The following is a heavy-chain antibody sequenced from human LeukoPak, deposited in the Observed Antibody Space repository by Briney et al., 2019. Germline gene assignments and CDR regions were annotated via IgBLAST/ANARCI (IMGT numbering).Heavy chain of an antibody. CDR3: ARGRGSSWYFDY. CDR1: GFTFSNCG. D-gene: IGHD6-13*01. V-gene: IGHV3-33*01. J-gene: IGHJ4*02. CDR2: IWYDGSNK. Sequence: GGSLRLSCAASGFTFSNCGMHWVRQAPGKGLEWVAHIWYDGSNKYYADSVRGRFTISRDNSKNTLYLQMNSLRAEDTAVYYCARGRGSSWYFDYWGQGTLVTVSS.